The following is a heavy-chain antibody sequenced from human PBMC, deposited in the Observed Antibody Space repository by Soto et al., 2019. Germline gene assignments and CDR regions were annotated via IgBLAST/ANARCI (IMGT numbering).Heavy chain of an antibody. D-gene: IGHD3-22*01. CDR2: ISYDGSNK. CDR3: AKHYDGTGYDY. J-gene: IGHJ4*02. Sequence: GGSLRLSCAASGFTFSSYGMRWVRQAPGKGLEWVAVISYDGSNKYYADSVKGRFTISRDNSKNTLYLQMNSLRAEDTAVYYCAKHYDGTGYDYWGQGTLVTVSS. V-gene: IGHV3-30*18. CDR1: GFTFSSYG.